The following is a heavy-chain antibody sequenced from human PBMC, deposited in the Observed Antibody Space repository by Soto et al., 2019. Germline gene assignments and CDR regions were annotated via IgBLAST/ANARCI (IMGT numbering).Heavy chain of an antibody. Sequence: ASVKVSCKASGYTFTSYGISWVRQAPGQGLEWMGWISAYNGNTNYAQKLQGRVTMTTDTSTSTAYMEPRSLRSDDTAVYYCERGRSGYDYYYGMDVWGQGTTVTVSS. V-gene: IGHV1-18*01. CDR2: ISAYNGNT. CDR1: GYTFTSYG. D-gene: IGHD3-3*01. J-gene: IGHJ6*02. CDR3: ERGRSGYDYYYGMDV.